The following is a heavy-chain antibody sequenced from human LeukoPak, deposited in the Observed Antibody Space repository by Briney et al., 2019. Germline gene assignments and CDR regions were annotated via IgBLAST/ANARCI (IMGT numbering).Heavy chain of an antibody. D-gene: IGHD2-2*03. CDR2: IYYSGST. J-gene: IGHJ3*02. V-gene: IGHV4-39*07. CDR1: GGSISSSSYY. Sequence: SETLSLTCTVSGGSISSSSYYWGWIRQPPGKGLEWIGSIYYSGSTYYNPSLKSRVTISVDTSKNQFSLKLSSVTAADTAVYYCARVDGARGYDAFDIWGQGTIVTVSS. CDR3: ARVDGARGYDAFDI.